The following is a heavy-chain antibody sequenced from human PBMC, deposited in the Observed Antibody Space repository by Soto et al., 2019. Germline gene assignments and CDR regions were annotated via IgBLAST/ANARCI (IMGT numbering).Heavy chain of an antibody. CDR1: GGTFSSYA. J-gene: IGHJ4*02. Sequence: QVQLVQSGAEVKKPGSSVKVSCKASGGTFSSYAISWVRQAPGQGLEWMGGIIPIFGTANYAQKFQGRVTMTVHESTSTAYRELCSLRYEDRAVYWCARALQVSVVRQGYYFCSWGQGTLVTVSS. CDR3: ARALQVSVVRQGYYFCS. V-gene: IGHV1-69*01. D-gene: IGHD1-20*01. CDR2: IIPIFGTA.